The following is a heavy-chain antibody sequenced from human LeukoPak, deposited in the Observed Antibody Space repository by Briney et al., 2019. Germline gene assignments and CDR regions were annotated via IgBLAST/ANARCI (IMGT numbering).Heavy chain of an antibody. CDR3: ARRSRIAARPYYYYYMDV. D-gene: IGHD6-6*01. V-gene: IGHV1-18*03. Sequence: ASVKVSCKASGYTFTSYGISWVRQAPGQGLEWMGWISAYNGNTNYAQKLQGRVTMTTDTSTSTAYMELRSLRSDDMAVYYCARRSRIAARPYYYYYMDVWGKGTTVTVSS. CDR2: ISAYNGNT. CDR1: GYTFTSYG. J-gene: IGHJ6*03.